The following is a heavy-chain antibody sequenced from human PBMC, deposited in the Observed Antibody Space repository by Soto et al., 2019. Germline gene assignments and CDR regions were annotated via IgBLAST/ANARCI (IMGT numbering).Heavy chain of an antibody. CDR1: GYTFTSYY. D-gene: IGHD3-16*02. CDR2: INPSGGST. J-gene: IGHJ6*02. V-gene: IGHV1-46*01. CDR3: ARGNRITFGEVIVIPYYYYGMDV. Sequence: ASVKVSCKASGYTFTSYYMHWVRQAPGQGLEWMGIINPSGGSTSYAQKFQGRVTMTRDTSTSTVYMELSSLRSEDTAVYYCARGNRITFGEVIVIPYYYYGMDVWGQGTTVTVSS.